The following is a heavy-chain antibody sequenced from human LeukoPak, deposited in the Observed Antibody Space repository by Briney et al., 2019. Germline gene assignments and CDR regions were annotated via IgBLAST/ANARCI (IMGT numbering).Heavy chain of an antibody. D-gene: IGHD3-22*01. CDR3: AKDRRNNSGSNGHYYRRDGDY. V-gene: IGHV3-23*01. J-gene: IGHJ4*02. CDR2: ITSSGDGT. Sequence: EGSLRLSCAASGFTFSIYAMSWVRQAPGKGLQWVSSITSSGDGTYYADSVKGRFTISRDNSENMLYLQMNSLRVEDTAVYFCAKDRRNNSGSNGHYYRRDGDYWGQGTLVTVSS. CDR1: GFTFSIYA.